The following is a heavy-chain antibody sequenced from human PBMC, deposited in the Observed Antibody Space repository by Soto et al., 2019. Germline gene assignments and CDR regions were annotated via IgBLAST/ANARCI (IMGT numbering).Heavy chain of an antibody. V-gene: IGHV3-23*01. D-gene: IGHD3-16*02. CDR3: AKPHVWGAYRYTFDY. CDR2: INGRGSST. Sequence: GGSLRLSCAASGFTFSSNTMSWVRQAPGKGLEWVSTINGRGSSTFYADSVKGRFTISRDNSKTTLYLQMNSLRAEDTAVYYCAKPHVWGAYRYTFDYWGQGTLVTVSS. J-gene: IGHJ4*02. CDR1: GFTFSSNT.